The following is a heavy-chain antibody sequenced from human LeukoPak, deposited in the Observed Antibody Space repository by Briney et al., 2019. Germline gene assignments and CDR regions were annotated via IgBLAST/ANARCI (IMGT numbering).Heavy chain of an antibody. Sequence: SETLSLTCTVSGGSVTRGSYYWSWIRQPPGKGLEWIGCISYSGSTNYSPSLKSRITMSVDTSKNQFSLQLSSVIAADTAVHYCARFGFGRDYWGQGTLVTVSS. CDR2: ISYSGST. V-gene: IGHV4-61*01. D-gene: IGHD3-16*01. CDR1: GGSVTRGSYY. CDR3: ARFGFGRDY. J-gene: IGHJ4*02.